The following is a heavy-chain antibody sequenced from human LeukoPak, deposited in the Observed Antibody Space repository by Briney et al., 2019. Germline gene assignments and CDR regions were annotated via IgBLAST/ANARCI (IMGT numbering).Heavy chain of an antibody. CDR3: ARTDGVDY. CDR1: GYTFTGSY. Sequence: ASVKVSCRASGYTFTGSYIHWVRQAPGQGLEWMGRINPNSGVTIYAQKFQGRVTLTRDTSITTAYMELSSLGSDDTAVYYCARTDGVDYWGQGTLVTVSS. V-gene: IGHV1-2*06. D-gene: IGHD4-17*01. J-gene: IGHJ4*02. CDR2: INPNSGVT.